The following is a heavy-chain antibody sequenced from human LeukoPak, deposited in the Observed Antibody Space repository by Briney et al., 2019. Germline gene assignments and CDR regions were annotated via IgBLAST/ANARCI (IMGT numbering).Heavy chain of an antibody. CDR1: GFTFSGSG. CDR2: IKQDGSEK. J-gene: IGHJ4*02. V-gene: IGHV3-7*01. D-gene: IGHD5-18*01. Sequence: PGGSLRLSCAASGFTFSGSGMHWVRQAPGKGLEWVANIKQDGSEKYYVDSVKGRFTISRDNAKNSLYLQMNSLRAEDTAVYYCARADWDTAMIDYWGQGTLVTVSS. CDR3: ARADWDTAMIDY.